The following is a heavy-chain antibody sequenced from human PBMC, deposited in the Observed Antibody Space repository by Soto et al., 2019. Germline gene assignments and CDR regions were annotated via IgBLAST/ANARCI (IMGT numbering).Heavy chain of an antibody. J-gene: IGHJ6*02. CDR2: ISGSGGST. Sequence: GESLKISCAASGFTFSSYAMSWVRQAPGKGLEWVSAISGSGGSTYYADSVKGQVTISADKSISTAYLQWSSLKASDTAMYYCARTESGYSYGFADVWGQGTTVTVSS. V-gene: IGHV3-23*01. CDR3: ARTESGYSYGFADV. D-gene: IGHD5-18*01. CDR1: GFTFSSYA.